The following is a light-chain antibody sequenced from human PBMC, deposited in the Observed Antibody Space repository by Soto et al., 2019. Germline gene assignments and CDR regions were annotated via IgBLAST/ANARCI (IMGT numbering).Light chain of an antibody. CDR2: EVS. Sequence: QSVLAQPASVVGSPGQSITFSCTGTSSDVGGYNFVSWYQQHPGKAPKLMIYEVSSRPSGVSNRFSGSKSGNTASLTISGLQPEDEADYYCSSYTTSTTVVFGTGTKVTVL. V-gene: IGLV2-14*03. CDR1: SSDVGGYNF. CDR3: SSYTTSTTVV. J-gene: IGLJ1*01.